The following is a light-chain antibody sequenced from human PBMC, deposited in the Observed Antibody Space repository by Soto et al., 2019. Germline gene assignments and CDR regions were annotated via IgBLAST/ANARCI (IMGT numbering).Light chain of an antibody. J-gene: IGKJ1*01. CDR3: QHHNSYSQT. V-gene: IGKV1-5*01. Sequence: DIQMTQSPPTLSASVGDRVTITCRASQSIRHYLAWYQQMPGKAPKPLIYGASTLQSGVPSRFSGSGSGTEFTLTISSRQPDDFGTYFCQHHNSYSQTFGQGTKVEIK. CDR2: GAS. CDR1: QSIRHY.